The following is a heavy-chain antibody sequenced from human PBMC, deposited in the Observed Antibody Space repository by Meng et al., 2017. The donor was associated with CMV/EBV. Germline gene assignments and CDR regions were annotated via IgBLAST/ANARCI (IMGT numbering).Heavy chain of an antibody. CDR2: IYHRGST. Sequence: SCRTWWSWVRPPPGKGLEWLGAIYHRGSTNYNPSLKSRVTISVDKSKNQFSLKLSSVTAADTAVYYCASWAPAIAAAGSTLAVFDYWGQGTLVTVSS. CDR1: SCRTW. V-gene: IGHV4-4*02. J-gene: IGHJ4*02. D-gene: IGHD6-13*01. CDR3: ASWAPAIAAAGSTLAVFDY.